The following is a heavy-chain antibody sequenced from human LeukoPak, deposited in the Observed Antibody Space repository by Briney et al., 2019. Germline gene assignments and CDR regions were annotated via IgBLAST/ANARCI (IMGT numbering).Heavy chain of an antibody. Sequence: SETLSLTCTVSGGSISSGGYYWSWIRQHPGKGLEWIGYIYYSGSTYYNPSLKSRVTISVDKSKNQFSLKLSSVTAADTAVYYCASLNPSDTAMVPGFDYWGQGTLVTVSS. CDR2: IYYSGST. V-gene: IGHV4-31*03. CDR3: ASLNPSDTAMVPGFDY. D-gene: IGHD5-18*01. J-gene: IGHJ4*02. CDR1: GGSISSGGYY.